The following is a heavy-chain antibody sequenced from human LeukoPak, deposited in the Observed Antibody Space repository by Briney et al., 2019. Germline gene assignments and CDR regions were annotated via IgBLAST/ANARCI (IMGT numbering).Heavy chain of an antibody. D-gene: IGHD3-16*02. V-gene: IGHV4-31*03. Sequence: TLSLTCTVSGRSISSGGYYWSWLRPHPGKGLEWIGYIYYSGSTYYNPSLKSRVTISVDTSKNQFSLKLSSVTAADTAVYYCASRGLGELSSRDYWGQGTLVTVSS. CDR3: ASRGLGELSSRDY. CDR2: IYYSGST. CDR1: GRSISSGGYY. J-gene: IGHJ4*02.